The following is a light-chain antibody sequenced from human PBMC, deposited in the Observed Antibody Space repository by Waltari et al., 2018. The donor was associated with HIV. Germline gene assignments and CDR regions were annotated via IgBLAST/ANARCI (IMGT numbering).Light chain of an antibody. CDR3: ASWDDSLNGVI. CDR1: SSNIGSNT. Sequence: QSVLTQPPSVSAAPGQGVVISCSGGSSNIGSNTANWYHLLPGTAPKLLLYSTDKRPSGVPDRFSGSKSGTSASLAITGLQSEDEGVYYCASWDDSLNGVIFGGGTKVTVL. CDR2: STD. V-gene: IGLV1-44*01. J-gene: IGLJ2*01.